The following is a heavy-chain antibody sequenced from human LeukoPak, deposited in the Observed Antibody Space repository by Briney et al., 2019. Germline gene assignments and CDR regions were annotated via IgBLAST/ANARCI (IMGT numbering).Heavy chain of an antibody. V-gene: IGHV3-23*01. CDR1: GFTFSLYA. CDR2: ISGRGVGT. D-gene: IGHD6-19*01. CDR3: AYNSGWYDRKAFEDY. J-gene: IGHJ4*02. Sequence: GESLRLSCAVSGFTFSLYAMSWVRQAPGKGLEWVSGISGRGVGTTYADSVKGRFTISRDNSKNTLYLQMNSLRAEDTAVYYCAYNSGWYDRKAFEDYWGQGTLVTVSS.